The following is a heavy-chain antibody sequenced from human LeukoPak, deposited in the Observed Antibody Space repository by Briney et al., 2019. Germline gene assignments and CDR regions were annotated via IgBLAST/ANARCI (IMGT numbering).Heavy chain of an antibody. Sequence: TGGSLRLSCAASGFTFSSCDMNWVRQAPGKGREWVGRIRSKTDGGTTDYAAPVKGRFTISRDDSKNTLYLQMNSLKTEDTAVYYCTTDYYDSSAYPLNFDYWGQGTLVTVSS. V-gene: IGHV3-15*01. CDR2: IRSKTDGGTT. J-gene: IGHJ4*02. D-gene: IGHD3-22*01. CDR3: TTDYYDSSAYPLNFDY. CDR1: GFTFSSCD.